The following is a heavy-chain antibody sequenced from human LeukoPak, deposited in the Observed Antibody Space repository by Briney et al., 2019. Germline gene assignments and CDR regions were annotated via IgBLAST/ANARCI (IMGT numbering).Heavy chain of an antibody. CDR1: GGTFSSYA. V-gene: IGHV1-69*05. D-gene: IGHD3-3*01. J-gene: IGHJ4*02. CDR3: ASTVFGVVTVIDY. Sequence: SVKVSCKASGGTFSSYAISWVRQAPGQGLEWMGRIIPILGTANYAQKFQGRVTITTDESTSTAYMELSSLRSEDTAVYYCASTVFGVVTVIDYWGQGTLVTVSS. CDR2: IIPILGTA.